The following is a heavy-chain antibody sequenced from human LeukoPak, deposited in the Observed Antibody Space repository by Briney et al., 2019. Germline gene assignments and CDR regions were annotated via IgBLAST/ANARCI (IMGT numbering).Heavy chain of an antibody. CDR3: ARDGDYHGNSVHFDY. J-gene: IGHJ4*02. D-gene: IGHD4-23*01. V-gene: IGHV1-46*01. Sequence: GASVKVSCKASGYTFTGYFMHWVRQAPGQGLEWMGIINPSGGSTSYAPKFQGRLSTTSDTSTTTVYMELSSLRSEDTAVYYCARDGDYHGNSVHFDYWGQGTLVTVSS. CDR1: GYTFTGYF. CDR2: INPSGGST.